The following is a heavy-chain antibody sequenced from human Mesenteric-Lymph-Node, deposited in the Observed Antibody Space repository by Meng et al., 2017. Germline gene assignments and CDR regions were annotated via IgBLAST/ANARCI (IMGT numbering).Heavy chain of an antibody. CDR3: ARDGYGSGSYDCAFDI. D-gene: IGHD3-10*01. CDR2: ISGSGGST. V-gene: IGHV3-23*01. J-gene: IGHJ3*02. CDR1: GFTFSSYA. Sequence: GGSLRLSCAASGFTFSSYAMSWVRQAPGKGLEWVSAISGSGGSTYYADSVKGRFTISRDNSKNTLYLQMNSLRSEDTAVYYCARDGYGSGSYDCAFDIWGQGTMVTVSS.